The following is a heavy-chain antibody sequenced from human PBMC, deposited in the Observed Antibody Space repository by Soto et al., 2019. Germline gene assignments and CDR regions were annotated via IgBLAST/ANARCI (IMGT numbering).Heavy chain of an antibody. CDR1: GGSFSGYY. V-gene: IGHV4-34*01. D-gene: IGHD3-3*01. J-gene: IGHJ5*02. Sequence: PSETLSLTCAVYGGSFSGYYWSWIRQPPGKGLEWIGEINHSGSTNYNPSLKSRVTISVDTSKNQFSLKLSSVTAADTAVYYCARAQYYDFWSGYYRLPNWFDPWGQRTLVTVSS. CDR3: ARAQYYDFWSGYYRLPNWFDP. CDR2: INHSGST.